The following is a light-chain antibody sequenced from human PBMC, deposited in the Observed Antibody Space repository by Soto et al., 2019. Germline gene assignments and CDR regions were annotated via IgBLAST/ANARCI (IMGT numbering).Light chain of an antibody. V-gene: IGLV1-44*01. J-gene: IGLJ3*02. CDR3: AAWDDSLNGPV. CDR1: SSNIGSNS. Sequence: VLTQPPSASGTPGQRVTISCSGSSSNIGSNSVNWYQQLPGTAPKLLIYSNNQRPSGVPDRFSGSKSGTSASLAISGLQSEDEADYYCAAWDDSLNGPVFGGGTKLTVL. CDR2: SNN.